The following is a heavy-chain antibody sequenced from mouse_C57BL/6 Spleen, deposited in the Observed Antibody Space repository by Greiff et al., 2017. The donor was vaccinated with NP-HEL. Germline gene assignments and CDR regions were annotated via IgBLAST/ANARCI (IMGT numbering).Heavy chain of an antibody. J-gene: IGHJ2*01. Sequence: VQLQQSGPELVKPGASVKISCKASGYTFTDYYMNWVKQSHGKSLEWIGDINPNNGGTSYNQKFKGKATLTVDKSSSTAYMELRSLTSEDSAVYYCARAGTTVNFDYWGQGTTLTVSS. CDR2: INPNNGGT. CDR3: ARAGTTVNFDY. D-gene: IGHD1-1*01. V-gene: IGHV1-26*01. CDR1: GYTFTDYY.